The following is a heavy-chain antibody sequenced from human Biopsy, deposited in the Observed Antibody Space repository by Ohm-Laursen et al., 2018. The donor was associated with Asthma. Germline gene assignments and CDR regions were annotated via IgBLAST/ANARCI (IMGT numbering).Heavy chain of an antibody. CDR3: ASGPEWSGLDV. CDR2: IPQGGAT. D-gene: IGHD1-14*01. CDR1: GGPLRGYV. Sequence: PSQTLSLTCSLSGGPLRGYVWAWIRQPPGKGLEWIGEIPQGGATAVNPSLKSRVTISMDPSKSQFYLSLRSMTAADTAVYYCASGPEWSGLDVWGQGTTVTVSS. V-gene: IGHV4-34*01. J-gene: IGHJ6*02.